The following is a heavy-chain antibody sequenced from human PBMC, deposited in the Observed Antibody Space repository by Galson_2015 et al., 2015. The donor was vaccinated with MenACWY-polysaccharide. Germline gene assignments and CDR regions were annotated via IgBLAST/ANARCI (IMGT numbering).Heavy chain of an antibody. CDR1: GFTFSSFT. D-gene: IGHD3-10*01. CDR3: AKTGAPVAGVRWVRGVFSDQ. Sequence: ASGFTFSSFTMSWVRQAPGKGLEWVSSISGSARNTYYADSVKGRFTISRDNSEKTLYLQMDGLRTEDTAVYYCAKTGAPVAGVRWVRGVFSDQWGQGTLVTVSS. CDR2: ISGSARNT. J-gene: IGHJ4*02. V-gene: IGHV3-23*01.